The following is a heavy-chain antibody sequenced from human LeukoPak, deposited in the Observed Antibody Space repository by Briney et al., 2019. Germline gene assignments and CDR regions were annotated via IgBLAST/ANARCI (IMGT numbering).Heavy chain of an antibody. CDR3: ARGVGAIFH. V-gene: IGHV3-23*01. Sequence: PGGSLRLSCAASGFNFSSYWMHWVRQAPAKGLVWVSAISGRGDRTYYADSVKGRFTISRDNSKNTLYLQMNSLRAEDTAVYYCARGVGAIFHWGQGTLVTVSS. J-gene: IGHJ4*02. CDR2: ISGRGDRT. CDR1: GFNFSSYW. D-gene: IGHD1-26*01.